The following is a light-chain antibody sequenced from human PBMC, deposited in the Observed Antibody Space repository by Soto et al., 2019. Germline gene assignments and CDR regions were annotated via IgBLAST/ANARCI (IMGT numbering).Light chain of an antibody. V-gene: IGKV3-11*01. CDR3: QQRSNWPFT. CDR1: QSVSCY. Sequence: EIVLTQSPATLSLSPGERATLSCRASQSVSCYLVWYQQKSGQAPRLLIYTASNRATGIPARFSGSGSGTDFTLTISSLEPEDFAVYYCQQRSNWPFTFGQGTRLEIK. J-gene: IGKJ5*01. CDR2: TAS.